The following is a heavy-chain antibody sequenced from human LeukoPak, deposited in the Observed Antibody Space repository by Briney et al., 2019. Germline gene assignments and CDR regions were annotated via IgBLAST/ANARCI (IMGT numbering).Heavy chain of an antibody. J-gene: IGHJ3*02. V-gene: IGHV1-69*02. Sequence: SVKVSSKASGGTFSSYTISWVRQAPGQGLEWMGRIIPILGIANYAQKFQGRVTITADKSTSTAYMELSSLRSEDTAVYYCALEGMATLDAFDIWGQGTMVTVSS. CDR3: ALEGMATLDAFDI. CDR2: IIPILGIA. D-gene: IGHD5-24*01. CDR1: GGTFSSYT.